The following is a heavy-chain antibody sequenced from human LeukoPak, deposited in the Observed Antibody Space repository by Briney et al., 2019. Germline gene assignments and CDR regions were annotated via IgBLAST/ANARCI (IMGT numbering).Heavy chain of an antibody. D-gene: IGHD3-10*01. J-gene: IGHJ4*02. Sequence: ASVKVSCKASGYTFTDYYMHWVGQAPGQRLEWMGWINPNSGGTNYAQKFQGGVAMTRDTSISTAYMELSRLRSDDTAVYYCARRGHLGYYFDYWGQGTLVTVSS. V-gene: IGHV1-2*02. CDR1: GYTFTDYY. CDR3: ARRGHLGYYFDY. CDR2: INPNSGGT.